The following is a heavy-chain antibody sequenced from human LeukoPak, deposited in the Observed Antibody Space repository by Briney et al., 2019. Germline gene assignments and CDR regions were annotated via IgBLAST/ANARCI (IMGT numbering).Heavy chain of an antibody. CDR3: ARPLYNCNSGPGGY. Sequence: GASVKVSCKASGYTFTGYYMHWVRQAPGQGLEWMGWINPNSGGTNYARKFQGRVTMTRDTSISTAYMELSRLRSDDTAVYYCARPLYNCNSGPGGYWGQGTLVTVSS. CDR2: INPNSGGT. V-gene: IGHV1-2*02. J-gene: IGHJ4*02. CDR1: GYTFTGYY. D-gene: IGHD1-7*01.